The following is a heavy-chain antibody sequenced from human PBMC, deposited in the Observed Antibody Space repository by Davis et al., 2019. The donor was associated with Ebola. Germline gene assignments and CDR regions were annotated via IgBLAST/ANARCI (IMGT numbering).Heavy chain of an antibody. CDR2: IYYSGST. V-gene: IGHV4-39*01. CDR3: ARVAHGYHAPQYFYHMDM. J-gene: IGHJ6*02. D-gene: IGHD5-24*01. Sequence: MPSETLSLTCTVSGGSISSSSYYWGWIRQPPGKGLEWIGSIYYSGSTYYNPSLKSRVTISVDTSKNQFSLKLSSVTAADTAVYFCARVAHGYHAPQYFYHMDMWGQGTTVTVSS. CDR1: GGSISSSSYY.